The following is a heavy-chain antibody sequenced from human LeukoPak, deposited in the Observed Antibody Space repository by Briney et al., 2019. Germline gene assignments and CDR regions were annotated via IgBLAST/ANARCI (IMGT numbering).Heavy chain of an antibody. CDR3: ATETNGRHYDY. Sequence: PGGSLRLSCTASGLTFSTYGFSWVRQAPGKGLEWVASIGPTGSDRYHADSIKGRFTISRDNANNFLYLQMNSLRAEDTAVYYCATETNGRHYDYWGQGTLLTVSS. CDR2: IGPTGSDR. V-gene: IGHV3-21*06. D-gene: IGHD1-14*01. J-gene: IGHJ4*02. CDR1: GLTFSTYG.